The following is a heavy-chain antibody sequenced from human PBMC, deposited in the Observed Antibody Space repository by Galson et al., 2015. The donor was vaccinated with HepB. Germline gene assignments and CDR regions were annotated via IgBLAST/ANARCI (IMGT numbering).Heavy chain of an antibody. V-gene: IGHV5-51*03. J-gene: IGHJ5*02. D-gene: IGHD6-19*01. CDR3: ARVIAVAGLAYNWFDP. CDR1: GYSFTSYW. CDR2: IYPGDSDT. Sequence: QSGAEVKKPGESLKISCKDSGYSFTSYWIGWVRQMPGKGLEWMGIIYPGDSDTRYSPSFQGQVTISADKSISTAYLQWSSLKASDTAMYYCARVIAVAGLAYNWFDPWGQGTLVTVSS.